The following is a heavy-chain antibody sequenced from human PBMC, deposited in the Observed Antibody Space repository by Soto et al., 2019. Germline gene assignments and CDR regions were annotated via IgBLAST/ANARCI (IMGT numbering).Heavy chain of an antibody. J-gene: IGHJ5*02. V-gene: IGHV4-4*02. CDR3: ARDRPSGRWLQFAP. CDR1: GDSISSSNW. CDR2: IFHSGAF. Sequence: QVQLQESGPGLVQPSGTLSLTCTVSGDSISSSNWWSWLRQPPGKGLEWIGEIFHSGAFTYNPSLKSRVTISIEKSKNQFSLELKSVTAADTAIYYCARDRPSGRWLQFAPWGQGTLVTVSS. D-gene: IGHD3-10*01.